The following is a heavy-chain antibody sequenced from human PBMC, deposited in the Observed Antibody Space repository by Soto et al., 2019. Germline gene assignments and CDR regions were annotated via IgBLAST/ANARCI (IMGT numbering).Heavy chain of an antibody. CDR3: ATLGRADYPPLAA. CDR2: ISSRGTDI. D-gene: IGHD4-17*01. J-gene: IGHJ5*02. CDR1: GFLFSTST. Sequence: LRLSCEASGFLFSTSTLNWVRRAPGKGLEWVAEISSRGTDIYYADSVKGRFTISRDNSKNTLYLLLDRVKSDNTAVYFCATLGRADYPPLAAWGQGTLVTVSS. V-gene: IGHV3-30*14.